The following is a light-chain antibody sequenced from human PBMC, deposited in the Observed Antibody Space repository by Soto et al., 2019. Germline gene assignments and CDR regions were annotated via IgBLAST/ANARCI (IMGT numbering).Light chain of an antibody. CDR1: QSVSSN. Sequence: EIVMTQSPATLSVSPGERATLSCRASQSVSSNLAWYQQKPGQAPRLLIYGASTRATGIPARFSGSGSGTQFTLAISRLQSEDFAVYYGQQYNNCPPWTFGQGTKVEIK. J-gene: IGKJ1*01. CDR3: QQYNNCPPWT. V-gene: IGKV3-15*01. CDR2: GAS.